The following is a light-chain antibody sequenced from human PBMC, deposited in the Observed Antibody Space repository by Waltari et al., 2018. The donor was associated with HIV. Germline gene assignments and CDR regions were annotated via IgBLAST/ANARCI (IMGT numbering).Light chain of an antibody. CDR1: NIGSKS. J-gene: IGLJ3*02. CDR2: DAS. Sequence: SYVLTQPPSVSVAPGKTARITCGGNNIGSKSVHWYQQKAGQAPVLVIHDASDRPSGIPERFSASNSGNTATLTISGVEAGDEADYYCQVWDPSSDVNWVFGGGTELTVL. V-gene: IGLV3-21*04. CDR3: QVWDPSSDVNWV.